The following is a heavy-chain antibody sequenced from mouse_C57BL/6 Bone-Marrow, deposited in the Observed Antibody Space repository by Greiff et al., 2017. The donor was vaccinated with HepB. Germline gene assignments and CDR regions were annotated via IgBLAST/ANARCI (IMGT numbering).Heavy chain of an antibody. J-gene: IGHJ2*01. CDR1: GFTFSDAW. V-gene: IGHV6-6*01. CDR2: IRNKANNHAT. CDR3: TRRVSYYGSSLDY. D-gene: IGHD1-1*01. Sequence: EVHLVESGGGLVQPGGSMKLSCAASGFTFSDAWMDWVRQSPEKGLEWVAEIRNKANNHATYYAESVKGRFTISRDDSKSSVYLQMNSLRAEDTGMYYCTRRVSYYGSSLDYWGQGTTLTVSS.